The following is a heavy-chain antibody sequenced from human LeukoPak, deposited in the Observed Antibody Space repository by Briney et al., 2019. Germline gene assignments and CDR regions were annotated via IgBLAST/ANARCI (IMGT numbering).Heavy chain of an antibody. J-gene: IGHJ6*02. V-gene: IGHV1-3*01. Sequence: ASVKVSCKASGYTFTSYYMHWVRQAPGQRLEWMGWINAGNGNTKYSQKFQGRVTITRDTSASTAYMELSSLRSEDTAVYYCARAFVWFGEPDYYYYGMDVWGQGTTVTVSS. CDR3: ARAFVWFGEPDYYYYGMDV. CDR1: GYTFTSYY. CDR2: INAGNGNT. D-gene: IGHD3-10*01.